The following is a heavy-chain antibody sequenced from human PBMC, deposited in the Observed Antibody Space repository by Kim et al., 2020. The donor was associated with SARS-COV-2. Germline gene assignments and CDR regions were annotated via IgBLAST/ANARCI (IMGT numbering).Heavy chain of an antibody. D-gene: IGHD3-22*01. CDR3: ARDAHRGPDSSMGFFDY. J-gene: IGHJ4*02. V-gene: IGHV3-11*05. CDR1: GFTFSDYY. CDR2: ISSSSSYT. Sequence: GGSLRLSCAASGFTFSDYYMSWIRQAPGKGLEWVSYISSSSSYTNYADSVKGRFTISRDNAKNSLYLQMNSLRAEDTAVYYCARDAHRGPDSSMGFFDYWGQGTLVTVSS.